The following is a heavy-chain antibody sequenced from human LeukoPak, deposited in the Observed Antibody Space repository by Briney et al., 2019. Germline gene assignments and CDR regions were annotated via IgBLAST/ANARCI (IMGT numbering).Heavy chain of an antibody. Sequence: ASVKVSCKASGYTFTSYGISWVRQAPGQGLEWMGWINTNTGNPTYAQGFTGRFVFSLDTSVSTAYLQISSLKAEDTAVYYCAKVQGYCSDTNCYPDYWGQGTLVTVSS. D-gene: IGHD2-2*01. J-gene: IGHJ4*02. CDR1: GYTFTSYG. CDR2: INTNTGNP. CDR3: AKVQGYCSDTNCYPDY. V-gene: IGHV7-4-1*02.